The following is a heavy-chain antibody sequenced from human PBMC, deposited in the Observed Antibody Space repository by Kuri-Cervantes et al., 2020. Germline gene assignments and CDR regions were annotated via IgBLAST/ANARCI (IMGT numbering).Heavy chain of an antibody. Sequence: GSLRLSCAVYGGSFSGYYWSWIRQPPGKGLEWIGEINHSGSTNYNPSLKSRVTISVDTSKNQFSLKLSSVTAADTAVYYCARRVLKRITMVRNTNWFDPWGQGTLVTVSS. CDR1: GGSFSGYY. CDR2: INHSGST. CDR3: ARRVLKRITMVRNTNWFDP. J-gene: IGHJ5*02. D-gene: IGHD3-10*01. V-gene: IGHV4-34*01.